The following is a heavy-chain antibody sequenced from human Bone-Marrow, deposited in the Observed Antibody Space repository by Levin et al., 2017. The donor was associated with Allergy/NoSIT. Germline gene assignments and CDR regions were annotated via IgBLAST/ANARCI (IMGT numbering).Heavy chain of an antibody. D-gene: IGHD2-15*01. J-gene: IGHJ4*02. CDR2: ISTDGGDT. V-gene: IGHV3-23*01. Sequence: RGESLKISCAVSGFTFNNYAMSWVRQAPGKGLEWVSAISTDGGDTVYADSVKGRFTISRDNSKNTLYLQMNSLRAEDTAAYYCARQRGYCRGGSCYFDYWGQGSLVTVSS. CDR3: ARQRGYCRGGSCYFDY. CDR1: GFTFNNYA.